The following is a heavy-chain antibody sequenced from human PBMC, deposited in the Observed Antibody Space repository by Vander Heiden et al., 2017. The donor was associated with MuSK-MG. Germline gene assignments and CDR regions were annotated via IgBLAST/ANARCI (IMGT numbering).Heavy chain of an antibody. Sequence: EVQLLESGGGLVQPGGSLRLSCAASGSTFSSYAMSWVRQAPGKGLEWVSAISGSGGSTYYADSVKGRFTISRDNSKNTLYLQMNSLRAEDTAVYYWAKGRDYYYYMDVWGKGTTVTVSS. CDR2: ISGSGGST. CDR3: AKGRDYYYYMDV. CDR1: GSTFSSYA. V-gene: IGHV3-23*01. J-gene: IGHJ6*03.